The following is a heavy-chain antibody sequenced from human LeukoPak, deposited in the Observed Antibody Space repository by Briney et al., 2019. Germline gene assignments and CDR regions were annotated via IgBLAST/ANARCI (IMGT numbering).Heavy chain of an antibody. CDR3: ARVLGSPPEGYWYGFDV. CDR2: ISKSADSS. J-gene: IGHJ6*04. CDR1: GFIFSSYA. V-gene: IGHV3-23*01. Sequence: QSGGSLRLSCAASGFIFSSYAMDWVRQAPGEGLESIASISKSADSSYYIDSVKGRFTISRDNAKNMLYLQLNSLRAEDTAIYRCARVLGSPPEGYWYGFDVWGKGTTVTVSS.